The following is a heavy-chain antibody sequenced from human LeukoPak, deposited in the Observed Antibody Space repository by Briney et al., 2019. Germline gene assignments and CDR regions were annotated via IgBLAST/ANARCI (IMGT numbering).Heavy chain of an antibody. J-gene: IGHJ4*02. Sequence: GASVKVSCKASGYTFTSYGISWVRRAPGQGLEWMGWISAHNGNTNYAQKLQGRVTINTDTSTSTAYMELRSLRSDDTAVYYCARDWGTGIVGATTFDYWGQGTLVTVSS. CDR2: ISAHNGNT. D-gene: IGHD1-26*01. V-gene: IGHV1-18*01. CDR1: GYTFTSYG. CDR3: ARDWGTGIVGATTFDY.